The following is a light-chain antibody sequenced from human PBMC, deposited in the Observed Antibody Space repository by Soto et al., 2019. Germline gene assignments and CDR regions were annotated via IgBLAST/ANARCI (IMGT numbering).Light chain of an antibody. CDR2: TVS. CDR3: MQRIEFPLT. J-gene: IGKJ4*01. Sequence: DILMTQTPLSLPVTPGEPASISCVSIHILLDSDDGNTYLDWYLQKPGQSPQLLIYTVSYRASGVPDRFSGSGSGTDFTLKISRVEAEDVGVYYCMQRIEFPLTFGGGTKVDIK. CDR1: HILLDSDDGNTY. V-gene: IGKV2-40*01.